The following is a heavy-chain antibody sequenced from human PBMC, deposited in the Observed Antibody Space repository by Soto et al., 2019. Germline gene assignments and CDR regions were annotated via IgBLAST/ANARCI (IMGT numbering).Heavy chain of an antibody. J-gene: IGHJ5*02. V-gene: IGHV4-30-2*01. Sequence: QLQLQESGSGLVKPSQTLSLTCAVSGGSISSGGYSWSWIRQPPGKGLEWIGYIYHSGSTYYNPSLKSRLTLSVDRSQNQSSLKLRSVSAADTAVYYCARVTSPWGQGTLVTVSS. CDR3: ARVTSP. CDR2: IYHSGST. CDR1: GGSISSGGYS.